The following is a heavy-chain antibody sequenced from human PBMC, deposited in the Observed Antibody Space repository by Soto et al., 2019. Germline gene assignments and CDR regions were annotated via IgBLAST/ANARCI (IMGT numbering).Heavy chain of an antibody. D-gene: IGHD6-19*01. Sequence: PGGSLRLSCAASGFTFSNYAMAWVRQAPGEGLEWVSGISDRGGSTYYADSMTGRFTISRDNSKNTLYLQMNSLRAEDTAVYYCAKSTLTSGWYGMDVWGQGTTVTVSS. J-gene: IGHJ6*02. CDR2: ISDRGGST. CDR1: GFTFSNYA. V-gene: IGHV3-23*01. CDR3: AKSTLTSGWYGMDV.